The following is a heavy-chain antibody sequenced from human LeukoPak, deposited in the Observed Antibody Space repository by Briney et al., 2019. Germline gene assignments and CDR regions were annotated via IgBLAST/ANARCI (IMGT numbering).Heavy chain of an antibody. V-gene: IGHV4-34*01. CDR3: AREPPQMGFDY. Sequence: SETLSLPCAVYGGSFSGYYWSWTRQPPGKGLEWIGEIHHSGSTNYNPSLKSRVTISVDTSKNQFSLKLSSVTAADTAVYYCAREPPQMGFDYWGQGTLVTVSS. J-gene: IGHJ4*02. D-gene: IGHD5-24*01. CDR2: IHHSGST. CDR1: GGSFSGYY.